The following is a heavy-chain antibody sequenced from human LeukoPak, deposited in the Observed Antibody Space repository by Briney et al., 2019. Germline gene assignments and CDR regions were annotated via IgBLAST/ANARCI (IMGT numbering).Heavy chain of an antibody. J-gene: IGHJ6*03. CDR1: GFTFSSYA. CDR3: ARLDAPYCSGGSCLYYYYYYYMDV. D-gene: IGHD2-15*01. V-gene: IGHV3-21*01. CDR2: ISSSSSYI. Sequence: PGGSLRLSCAASGFTFSSYAMSWVRQAPGKGLEWVSSISSSSSYIYYADSVKGRFTISRDNAKNSLYLQMNSLRAEDTAVYYCARLDAPYCSGGSCLYYYYYYYMDVWGKGTTVTVSS.